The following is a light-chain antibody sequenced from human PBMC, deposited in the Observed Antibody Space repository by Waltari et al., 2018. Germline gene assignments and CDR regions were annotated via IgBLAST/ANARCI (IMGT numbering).Light chain of an antibody. CDR3: SSHTSTVPHV. V-gene: IGLV2-14*01. J-gene: IGLJ1*01. Sequence: QSALTQPASVSGSPGQSVSISCTGTSNDVGGYGYVSWYQQFPGKAPKLMIYEVSYRPSGVSSRFSDSKSGNTASLTISGLQAEDEAVYYCSSHTSTVPHVFGTGTKVTVV. CDR2: EVS. CDR1: SNDVGGYGY.